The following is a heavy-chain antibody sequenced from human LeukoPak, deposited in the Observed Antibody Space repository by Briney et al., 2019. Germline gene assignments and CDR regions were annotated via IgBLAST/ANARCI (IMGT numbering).Heavy chain of an antibody. CDR3: AKRYYYDSSGYYWHPTWDY. Sequence: ASVKVSCKASGYTFTSYGISWVRQAPGQGLEWMGWISAYNGNTNYAQKLQGRVTMTTDTSTSTAYMELRSLRSDDTAVYYCAKRYYYDSSGYYWHPTWDYWGQGTLVTVSS. J-gene: IGHJ4*02. CDR1: GYTFTSYG. CDR2: ISAYNGNT. V-gene: IGHV1-18*01. D-gene: IGHD3-22*01.